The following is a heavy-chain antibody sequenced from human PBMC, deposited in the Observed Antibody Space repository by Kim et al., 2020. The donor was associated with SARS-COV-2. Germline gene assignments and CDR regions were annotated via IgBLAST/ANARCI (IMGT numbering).Heavy chain of an antibody. D-gene: IGHD7-27*01. J-gene: IGHJ6*03. CDR3: ARFRGSGNWGCYMDV. Sequence: YNPSLKSRVSISADTSRNQFSLSLTSVTAADTALYYCARFRGSGNWGCYMDVWGKGAAVNVS. V-gene: IGHV4-39*01.